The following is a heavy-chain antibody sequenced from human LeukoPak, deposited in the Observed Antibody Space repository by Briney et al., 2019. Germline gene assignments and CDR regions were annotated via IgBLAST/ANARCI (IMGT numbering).Heavy chain of an antibody. CDR2: ISAYNGNT. Sequence: ASVKVSCKASGYTFTSYGISWVRQAPGQGLEWMGWISAYNGNTNYAQKLQGRVTMTTDTSTSTAYMGLRSLRSDDTAVYYCARTGYCSGGSCGRDWFDPWGQGTPVTVSS. J-gene: IGHJ5*02. V-gene: IGHV1-18*01. CDR3: ARTGYCSGGSCGRDWFDP. CDR1: GYTFTSYG. D-gene: IGHD2-15*01.